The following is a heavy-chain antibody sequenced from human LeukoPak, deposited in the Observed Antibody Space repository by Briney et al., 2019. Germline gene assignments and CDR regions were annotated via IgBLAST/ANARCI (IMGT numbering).Heavy chain of an antibody. J-gene: IGHJ4*02. Sequence: GASVKVSCKASGYTFTAYYIHWVRQAPGQGLEWMGWINPNSGGTNYAQKFQGRVTMTRDTSISTAYMELSRLRSDDTAVYYCARDWGVVGATREGFDYWGQGTLVTVSS. V-gene: IGHV1-2*02. CDR2: INPNSGGT. D-gene: IGHD1-26*01. CDR3: ARDWGVVGATREGFDY. CDR1: GYTFTAYY.